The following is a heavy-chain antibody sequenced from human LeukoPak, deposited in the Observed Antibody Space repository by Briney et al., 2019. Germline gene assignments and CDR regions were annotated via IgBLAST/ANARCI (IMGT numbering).Heavy chain of an antibody. V-gene: IGHV3-9*01. J-gene: IGHJ6*02. Sequence: GRSLRLSCAASGFTFDDYAMHWVRQAPGKGLEWVSGISWNSGSIGYADSVKGRLTISRDNAKNSLYLQMNSLRAEDTALYYCAKDTYGMDVWGQGTTVTVSS. CDR3: AKDTYGMDV. CDR2: ISWNSGSI. CDR1: GFTFDDYA.